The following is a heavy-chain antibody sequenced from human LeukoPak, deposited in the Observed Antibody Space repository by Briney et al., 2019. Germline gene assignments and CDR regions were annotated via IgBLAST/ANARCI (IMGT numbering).Heavy chain of an antibody. CDR2: IHPNTGGT. CDR1: GYTFTGHY. Sequence: ASVKVSCKASGYTFTGHYIHWVRQAPGQGLEWMGWIHPNTGGTKYAQKFQGRVTMTRDTSSSTAYMELSRLTSDDTAVYFCATWGLHFDIWGQGTMVIVAS. CDR3: ATWGLHFDI. V-gene: IGHV1-2*02. D-gene: IGHD3-16*01. J-gene: IGHJ3*02.